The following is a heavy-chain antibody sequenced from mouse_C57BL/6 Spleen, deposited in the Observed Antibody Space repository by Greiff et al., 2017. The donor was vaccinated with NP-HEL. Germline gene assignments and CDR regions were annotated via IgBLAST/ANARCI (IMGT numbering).Heavy chain of an antibody. J-gene: IGHJ4*01. Sequence: EVQLQQSGAELVRPGASVKLSCTASGFNIKDDYMHWVKQRPEQGLEWIGWIDPENGDTEYASKFQGKATMTADTSSNTAYLQLRSLTSDDTAVYYCVPEGFATVNYALDYWGQGTSVTVSS. V-gene: IGHV14-4*01. D-gene: IGHD1-1*01. CDR2: IDPENGDT. CDR3: VPEGFATVNYALDY. CDR1: GFNIKDDY.